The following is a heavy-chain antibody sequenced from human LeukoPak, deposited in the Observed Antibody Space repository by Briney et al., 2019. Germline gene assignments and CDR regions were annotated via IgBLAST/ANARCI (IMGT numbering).Heavy chain of an antibody. V-gene: IGHV3-53*01. CDR3: ARGGGLDV. D-gene: IGHD3-16*01. CDR1: GFTVSSYY. J-gene: IGHJ6*02. CDR2: MRSAGTT. Sequence: QPGGSQRLSCAAFGFTVSSYYMSWVRQAPGKGLEWVSVMRSAGTTSYADCVKGRFTISRDSSKNMLYLQMTSLRAEDTAVYFCARGGGLDVWGQGATVTVSS.